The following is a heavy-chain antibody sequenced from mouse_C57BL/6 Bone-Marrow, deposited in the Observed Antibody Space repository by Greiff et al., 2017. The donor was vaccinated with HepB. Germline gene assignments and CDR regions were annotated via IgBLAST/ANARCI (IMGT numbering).Heavy chain of an antibody. CDR3: ARKDYDYDPYYFDY. CDR1: GYAFSSYW. D-gene: IGHD2-4*01. J-gene: IGHJ2*01. CDR2: IYPGDGDT. Sequence: QVQLQQSGAELVKPGASVKISCKASGYAFSSYWMNWVKQRPGKGLEWIGQIYPGDGDTNYNGKFKGKATLTADKSSSTAYMQLSSLTSEDSAVYYCARKDYDYDPYYFDYWGQGTTLTVSS. V-gene: IGHV1-80*01.